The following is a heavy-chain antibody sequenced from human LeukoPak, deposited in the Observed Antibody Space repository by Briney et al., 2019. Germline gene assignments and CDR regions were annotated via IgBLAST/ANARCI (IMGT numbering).Heavy chain of an antibody. CDR3: AKAFEIAAAGGGEDY. CDR1: GFTFSSHA. Sequence: PGGSLRLSCAASGFTFSSHAMSWVRQAPGKGLEWVSAISGSGGSTYYADSVKGRFTISRDNSKNTLYLQMNSLRAEDTAVYYCAKAFEIAAAGGGEDYWGQGTLVTVSS. J-gene: IGHJ4*02. D-gene: IGHD6-13*01. V-gene: IGHV3-23*01. CDR2: ISGSGGST.